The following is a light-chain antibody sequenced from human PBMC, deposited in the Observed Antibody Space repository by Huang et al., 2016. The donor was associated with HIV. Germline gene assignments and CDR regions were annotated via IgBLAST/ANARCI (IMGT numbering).Light chain of an antibody. CDR1: RHIYSS. CDR2: DAA. J-gene: IGKJ3*01. Sequence: DIQMTQSPSSLSASIGDRVTISCRASRHIYSSFNWYQHRPVKAPKLLIYDAANLEVGVPSRFSGSGSGRNVTLIISSLQPEDFATYYCQQYDSLPRTFGPGTKV. V-gene: IGKV1-33*01. CDR3: QQYDSLPRT.